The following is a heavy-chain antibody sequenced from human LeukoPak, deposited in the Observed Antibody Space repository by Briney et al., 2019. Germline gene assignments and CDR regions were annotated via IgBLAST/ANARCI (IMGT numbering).Heavy chain of an antibody. D-gene: IGHD3-10*01. V-gene: IGHV3-48*01. CDR2: ISSSSSTI. CDR1: GFTFSSYS. J-gene: IGHJ4*02. CDR3: ARGYGSGTYSTYYFDY. Sequence: GGSLRLSCAASGFTFSSYSMNWVRQAPGKGLEWVSYISSSSSTIYYADSVKGRFTISRDNAKNSLYLQMNSLRAEDTAVYYCARGYGSGTYSTYYFDYWGQGTLVTVSS.